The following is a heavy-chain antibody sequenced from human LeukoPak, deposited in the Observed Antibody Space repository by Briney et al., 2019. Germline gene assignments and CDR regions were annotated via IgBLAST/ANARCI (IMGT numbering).Heavy chain of an antibody. V-gene: IGHV4-4*09. CDR3: TKRQGPENGCYDYFDP. CDR2: IHSSGYT. D-gene: IGHD5-12*01. J-gene: IGHJ5*02. CDR1: GGSISNYY. Sequence: PSETLSLTCTVSGGSISNYYWSWIRQPPGQGLEWIAYIHSSGYTNYNPYLTSRVTISVDASKNQFSLKVTCVTTADTAVYYCTKRQGPENGCYDYFDPWGQGTLVIVSS.